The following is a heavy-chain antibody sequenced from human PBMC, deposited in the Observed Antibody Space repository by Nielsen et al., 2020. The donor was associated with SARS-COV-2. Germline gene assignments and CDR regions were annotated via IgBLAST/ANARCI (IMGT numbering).Heavy chain of an antibody. Sequence: GESLKISCAASGFTFSSYWMHWVRQAPGKGLVWVSRINSDGSSTSYADSVKGRFTISRDNAKNSLYLQMNSLRAEDTALYYCAKLVGGDQSDYWGQGTLVTVSS. CDR2: INSDGSST. J-gene: IGHJ4*02. D-gene: IGHD2-21*02. CDR1: GFTFSSYW. CDR3: AKLVGGDQSDY. V-gene: IGHV3-74*01.